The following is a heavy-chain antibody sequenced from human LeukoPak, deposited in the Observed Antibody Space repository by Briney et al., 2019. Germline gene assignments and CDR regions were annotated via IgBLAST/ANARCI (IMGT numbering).Heavy chain of an antibody. D-gene: IGHD6-19*01. CDR2: ISASGTIT. CDR1: GFTFSSYE. CDR3: ARYLSGWSDY. J-gene: IGHJ4*02. Sequence: PGGSLRLSCAASGFTFSSYEMNWVRQAPGKGLEWISYISASGTITHYADSVEGRFTISRDNAKNSLYLQLNSLRAEDTAVYYCARYLSGWSDYWGQGTLVTVSS. V-gene: IGHV3-48*03.